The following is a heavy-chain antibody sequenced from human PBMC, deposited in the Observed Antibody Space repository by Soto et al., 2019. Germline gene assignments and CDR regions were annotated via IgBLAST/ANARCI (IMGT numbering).Heavy chain of an antibody. V-gene: IGHV4-30-4*08. CDR2: ISYTGST. CDR1: GESISNPHYH. CDR3: AATLRGVWFDP. J-gene: IGHJ5*02. Sequence: VLLQESGPGVVRPSQTLSLTCTVSGESISNPHYHWSWLRQTPGKVLEWIGYISYTGSTFYISSLESRVTMSVDTSKKDFSLRLTSVTAADTAVYYCAATLRGVWFDPWGQGTLVTVSS. D-gene: IGHD3-10*01.